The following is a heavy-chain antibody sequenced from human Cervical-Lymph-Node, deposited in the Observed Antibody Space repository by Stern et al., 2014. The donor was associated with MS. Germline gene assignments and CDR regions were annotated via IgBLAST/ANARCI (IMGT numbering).Heavy chain of an antibody. D-gene: IGHD3-16*01. Sequence: VQLVESGAEVKKPGESLKISCKGSGNSFTDFWIAWVRQTTGKDLDWIGVIYPGATDTRSNQSCQGQVTLAADKSTSTALLQCSRLKASDAAMYFCPSPVATAYEAAWYFDLWGRGTLVTVSS. CDR3: PSPVATAYEAAWYFDL. V-gene: IGHV5-51*03. J-gene: IGHJ2*01. CDR1: GNSFTDFW. CDR2: IYPGATDT.